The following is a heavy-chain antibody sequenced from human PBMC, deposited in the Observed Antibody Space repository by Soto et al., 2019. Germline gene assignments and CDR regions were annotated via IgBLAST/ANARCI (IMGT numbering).Heavy chain of an antibody. V-gene: IGHV5-51*01. J-gene: IGHJ6*02. D-gene: IGHD6-19*01. Sequence: GESLKISCKGSGYSFTSYWIGWVRQMPGKGLEWMGIIYPGDSDTRYSPSFQGQVTISADKSISTAYLQWSSLKASDTATYYCARHRSSGWSNYYYYGMDVWGQGTTVTVSS. CDR3: ARHRSSGWSNYYYYGMDV. CDR1: GYSFTSYW. CDR2: IYPGDSDT.